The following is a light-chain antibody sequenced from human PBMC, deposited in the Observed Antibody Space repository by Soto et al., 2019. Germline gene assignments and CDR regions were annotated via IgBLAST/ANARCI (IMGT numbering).Light chain of an antibody. V-gene: IGKV1-9*01. Sequence: DIQWTQSPSFLSASVGERVTITCRASQGISTYLAWYQQKPGRAPNLLIYVASTLQSGVPSRFSGSGSGTEFTLTISSLQPEDFATYYCQQLNSYPLTFGGGTKVDIK. J-gene: IGKJ4*01. CDR3: QQLNSYPLT. CDR2: VAS. CDR1: QGISTY.